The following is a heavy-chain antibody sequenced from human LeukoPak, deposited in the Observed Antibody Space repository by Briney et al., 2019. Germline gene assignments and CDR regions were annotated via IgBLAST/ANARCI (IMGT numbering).Heavy chain of an antibody. CDR1: GGSISSSSYY. J-gene: IGHJ6*03. CDR2: INHSGST. V-gene: IGHV4-39*07. Sequence: SETLSLTCTVSGGSISSSSYYWSWIRQPPGKGLEWIGGINHSGSTNYNPSLKSRVTISVDTSKNQFSLKLSSVTAADTAVYSCARAAYSSSWYHYYYYYMDVWGKGTTVTVSS. D-gene: IGHD6-13*01. CDR3: ARAAYSSSWYHYYYYYMDV.